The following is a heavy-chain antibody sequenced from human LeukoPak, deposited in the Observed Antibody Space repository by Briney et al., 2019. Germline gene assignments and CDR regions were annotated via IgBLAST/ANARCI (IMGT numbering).Heavy chain of an antibody. CDR3: ARDAAHQATVVVTNEPRGTPGAADY. D-gene: IGHD3-22*01. Sequence: ASVKVSCKASGYSFTGYYIHWVRQAPGQGLEWMGWINPNSGDTSYAQKFQGRVTMTRDTSISTAYMEVSGLTSDDTAVYYCARDAAHQATVVVTNEPRGTPGAADYWGQGTLVTVSS. CDR2: INPNSGDT. J-gene: IGHJ4*02. CDR1: GYSFTGYY. V-gene: IGHV1-2*02.